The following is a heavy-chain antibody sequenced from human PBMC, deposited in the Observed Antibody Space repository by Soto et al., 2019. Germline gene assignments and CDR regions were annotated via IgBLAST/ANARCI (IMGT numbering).Heavy chain of an antibody. CDR1: GFTFSSYA. D-gene: IGHD5-18*01. V-gene: IGHV3-30-3*01. CDR3: ARDTSKWIQLWFTDY. Sequence: GGSLRLSCAASGFTFSSYAMHWVRQAPGKGLEWVAVISYDGSNKYYADSVKGRFTISRDNSKNTLYLQMNSLRAEDTAVYYCARDTSKWIQLWFTDYWGQGTLVTVSS. J-gene: IGHJ4*02. CDR2: ISYDGSNK.